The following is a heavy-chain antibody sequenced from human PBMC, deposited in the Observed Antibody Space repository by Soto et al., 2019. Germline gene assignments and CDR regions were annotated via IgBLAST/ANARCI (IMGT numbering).Heavy chain of an antibody. J-gene: IGHJ4*02. D-gene: IGHD6-13*01. CDR1: GFTFSSYA. V-gene: IGHV3-23*01. CDR3: GKGKAAENKFDY. Sequence: EVQLLESGGGLVQPGGSLRLSCAASGFTFSSYAMSWVRQAPGKGLEWVSAISGSGGSTYYADSVKGRFTISRDNSKNTLYLQMNSLRAEDRAVYYCGKGKAAENKFDYWGQGTLVTVSS. CDR2: ISGSGGST.